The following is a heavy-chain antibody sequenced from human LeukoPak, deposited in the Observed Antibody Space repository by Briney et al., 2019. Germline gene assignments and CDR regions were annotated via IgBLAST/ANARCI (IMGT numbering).Heavy chain of an antibody. D-gene: IGHD4-17*01. Sequence: SETLSLTCAVYGGSFSGYYWSWIRQPPGKGLEWSGEINHSGSTNYNPSPKSRVTISVDTSKNQFSLKLSSVTAADTAVYYCARQIGDYVRLKYNWFDPWGQGTLVTVSS. CDR2: INHSGST. V-gene: IGHV4-34*01. J-gene: IGHJ5*02. CDR1: GGSFSGYY. CDR3: ARQIGDYVRLKYNWFDP.